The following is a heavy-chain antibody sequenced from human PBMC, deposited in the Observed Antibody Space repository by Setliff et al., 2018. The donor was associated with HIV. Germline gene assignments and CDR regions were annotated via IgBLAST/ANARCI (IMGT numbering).Heavy chain of an antibody. J-gene: IGHJ4*02. CDR1: GGSIINYF. V-gene: IGHV4-59*01. CDR3: ARVARYSYGSFES. D-gene: IGHD5-18*01. CDR2: IYYSGST. Sequence: SETLSLTCSVTGGSIINYFWGWIRMPPGKGLEWIGYIYYSGSTDYNPSLKSRVTISVDTSKNQVSLKLNSVTAADTAVYYCARVARYSYGSFESWGQGTLVTVSS.